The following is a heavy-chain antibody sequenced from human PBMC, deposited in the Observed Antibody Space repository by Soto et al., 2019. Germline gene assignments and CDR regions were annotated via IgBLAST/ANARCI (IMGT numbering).Heavy chain of an antibody. CDR3: ATKSGAETFDF. CDR1: GFTFTSRW. V-gene: IGHV3-7*01. CDR2: LNVDGTEK. J-gene: IGHJ4*02. Sequence: EVQLVESGGGLVQPGGSLRLSCAASGFTFTSRWMNWVRQAPGKGLEWVANLNVDGTEKNFGDSVKGRFSVSRDNAKNSLYLQMDNVRSEDAAVYYCATKSGAETFDFWGQGTLVTVSS.